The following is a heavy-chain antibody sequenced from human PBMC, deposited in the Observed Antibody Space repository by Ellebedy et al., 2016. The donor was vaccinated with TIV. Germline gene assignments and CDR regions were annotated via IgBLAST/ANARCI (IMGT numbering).Heavy chain of an antibody. J-gene: IGHJ4*02. D-gene: IGHD3-10*01. CDR2: IYYSGST. CDR1: GGSISSYY. V-gene: IGHV4-59*01. Sequence: GSLRLSCTVSGGSISSYYWSWIRQPPGKGLEWIGYIYYSGSTNYNPSLKSRVTISVDTSKNQFSLKLSSVTAADTAVYYCARDATSYYCGSGSGLDYWGQGTLVTVSS. CDR3: ARDATSYYCGSGSGLDY.